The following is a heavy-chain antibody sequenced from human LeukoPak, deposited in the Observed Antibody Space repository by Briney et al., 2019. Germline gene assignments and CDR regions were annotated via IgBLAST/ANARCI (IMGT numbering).Heavy chain of an antibody. V-gene: IGHV1-24*01. CDR1: GYTLTELS. D-gene: IGHD3-3*01. CDR2: FDPEDGET. J-gene: IGHJ4*02. CDR3: ATGLRFLEWLLCY. Sequence: ASVKVSCKVSGYTLTELSMHWVRQAPGKGLEWMGGFDPEDGETIYAQKFQGRVTMTEDTSTDTVYMELSSLRSEDTAVYYCATGLRFLEWLLCYWGQGTLVTVSS.